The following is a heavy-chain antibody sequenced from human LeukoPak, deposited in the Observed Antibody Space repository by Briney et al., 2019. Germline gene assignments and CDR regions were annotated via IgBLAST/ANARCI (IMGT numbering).Heavy chain of an antibody. Sequence: SVKVSCKASGGTFSSYAISWVRQAPGQGLEWMGGIIPIFGTANYAQKFQGRVTITADKSTSTAYMELSSLRSEDTAVYYCAKAPHYYGSGSYYNVQWGQGTLVTVSS. CDR1: GGTFSSYA. D-gene: IGHD3-10*01. CDR3: AKAPHYYGSGSYYNVQ. V-gene: IGHV1-69*06. J-gene: IGHJ4*02. CDR2: IIPIFGTA.